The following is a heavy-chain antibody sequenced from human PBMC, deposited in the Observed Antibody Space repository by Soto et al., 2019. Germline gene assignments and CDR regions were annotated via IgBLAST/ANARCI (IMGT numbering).Heavy chain of an antibody. CDR3: AAGLRINWTYDHYGMDV. D-gene: IGHD1-1*01. CDR1: GYSFTDYY. J-gene: IGHJ6*02. CDR2: INPDSGGT. V-gene: IGHV1-2*02. Sequence: ASVKVSCKASGYSFTDYYMHWVRQAPGQGLEWMGWINPDSGGTNSAQKFQGRVTMTRDTSISAAYMELSRLRSEDTAVYYCAAGLRINWTYDHYGMDVWGQGTTVTVAS.